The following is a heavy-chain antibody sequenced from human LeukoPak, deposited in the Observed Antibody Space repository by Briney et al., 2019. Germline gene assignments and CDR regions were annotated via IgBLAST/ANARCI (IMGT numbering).Heavy chain of an antibody. D-gene: IGHD7-27*01. J-gene: IGHJ4*02. CDR3: ARGSLTGPDY. Sequence: PSETLSLTCAVYGGSFSGYYWSWIRQPPGQGLEWIGQINHSEITNYNPSLKSRVTISLDTSKNQFSLKLSSVTAADTAVYYCARGSLTGPDYWGQGTLVTVSS. CDR2: INHSEIT. CDR1: GGSFSGYY. V-gene: IGHV4-34*01.